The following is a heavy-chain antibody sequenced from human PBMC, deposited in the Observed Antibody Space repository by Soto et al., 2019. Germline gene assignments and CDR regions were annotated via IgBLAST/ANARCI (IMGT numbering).Heavy chain of an antibody. V-gene: IGHV4-4*02. Sequence: SETLSLTCAVSRGSTSSSNWWSWVRQPPGKGLEWIGEIYHSGSTNYNPSLKSRVTISVDKSKNQFSMKLSSVTAADTAVYYWGRRQQLVYGCFDPGGQGT. CDR3: GRRQQLVYGCFDP. CDR1: RGSTSSSNW. J-gene: IGHJ5*02. CDR2: IYHSGST. D-gene: IGHD6-6*01.